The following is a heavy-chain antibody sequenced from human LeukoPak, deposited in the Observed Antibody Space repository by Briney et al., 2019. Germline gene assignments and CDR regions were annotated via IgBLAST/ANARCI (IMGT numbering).Heavy chain of an antibody. CDR2: INPNSGGT. J-gene: IGHJ3*02. D-gene: IGHD4-11*01. V-gene: IGHV1-2*02. Sequence: ASVKVSCKASGYTFTGYYMHWVRQAPGQGLEWMGWINPNSGGTNYAQKFQGRVTMTRDTSISTAYMELSRLRSDDTAVYYCARDGHYSNYAAFDIWGQGTMVTVSS. CDR1: GYTFTGYY. CDR3: ARDGHYSNYAAFDI.